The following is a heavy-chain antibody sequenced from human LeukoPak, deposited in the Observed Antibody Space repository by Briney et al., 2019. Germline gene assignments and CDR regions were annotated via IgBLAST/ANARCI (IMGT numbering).Heavy chain of an antibody. CDR1: GFTVSSNY. D-gene: IGHD5-12*01. Sequence: PGGSLRLSCAASGFTVSSNYMSWVRQAPGKGLEWVSVIYSGGSTFYADSVKGRFTISRHNSRNTLYLQMNSLRAEDTAVYYCGYSGYDFPFDYWGQGTLVTVSS. CDR2: IYSGGST. V-gene: IGHV3-53*04. CDR3: GYSGYDFPFDY. J-gene: IGHJ4*02.